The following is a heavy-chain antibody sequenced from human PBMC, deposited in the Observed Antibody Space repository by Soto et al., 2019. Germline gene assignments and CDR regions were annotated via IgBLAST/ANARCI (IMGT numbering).Heavy chain of an antibody. J-gene: IGHJ6*02. D-gene: IGHD3-10*01. Sequence: LRLSCAASGFTFSNYGMHWVRQAPGKGLEWVAFISYDGSNQYYADSVKGRFTISRDNSKNTLYLQMNSLRAEDSAVCYCAKDIAMVRGFIIAMDVWGQGTTVTVSS. CDR1: GFTFSNYG. CDR3: AKDIAMVRGFIIAMDV. CDR2: ISYDGSNQ. V-gene: IGHV3-30*18.